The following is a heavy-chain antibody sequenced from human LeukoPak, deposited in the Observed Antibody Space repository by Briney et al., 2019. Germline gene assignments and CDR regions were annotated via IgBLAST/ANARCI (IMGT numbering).Heavy chain of an antibody. CDR1: GYTFTGYY. J-gene: IGHJ5*02. CDR3: ATLSIAAAGSGFDP. V-gene: IGHV1-2*02. D-gene: IGHD6-13*01. Sequence: ASVKVSCKASGYTFTGYYMHWVRQAPGQGLEWMGWINPNSGGTNYAQKFQGRVTMTRDTSISTAYMELSRLRSDDTAVYYCATLSIAAAGSGFDPWGQGTLVTVSS. CDR2: INPNSGGT.